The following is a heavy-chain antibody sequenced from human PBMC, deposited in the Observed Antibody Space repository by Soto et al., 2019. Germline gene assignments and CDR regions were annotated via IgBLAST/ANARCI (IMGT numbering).Heavy chain of an antibody. CDR2: IYWDDDK. J-gene: IGHJ4*02. Sequence: QITLKESGPTLVKPTQTLTLTCTFSGFSLSTSRVGVGWIRQPPGKALEWLALIYWDDDKLYSPSLKNRLTITKDTSKNQVVLTMTNADPVDTATYYCVHTSGSGNSACFDYWGQGTLVTVSS. CDR3: VHTSGSGNSACFDY. D-gene: IGHD3-10*01. CDR1: GFSLSTSRVG. V-gene: IGHV2-5*02.